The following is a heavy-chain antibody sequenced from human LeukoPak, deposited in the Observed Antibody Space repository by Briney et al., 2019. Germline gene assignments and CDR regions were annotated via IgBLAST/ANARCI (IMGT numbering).Heavy chain of an antibody. CDR1: GFTFSNCA. Sequence: SLSLSCPASGFTFSNCAMHWVHQAPGNRLEWIEVISSDPSTKYYAGSVKGGFTISRDNSTMTLYLQMNSLRVEDRAVYYCAKDLEYSRGWYVTRLHFDYWGRGTLVTVSS. CDR2: ISSDPSTK. V-gene: IGHV3-30*18. D-gene: IGHD6-19*01. CDR3: AKDLEYSRGWYVTRLHFDY. J-gene: IGHJ4*02.